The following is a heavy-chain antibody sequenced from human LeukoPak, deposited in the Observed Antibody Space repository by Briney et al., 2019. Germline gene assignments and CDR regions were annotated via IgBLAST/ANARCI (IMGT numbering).Heavy chain of an antibody. D-gene: IGHD2-2*01. V-gene: IGHV4-39*01. CDR1: GGSISSSSYY. Sequence: SETLSLTYSVSGGSISSSSYYWGWIRQPPGQGLAWFGSIYYSGITYYNPSLKSRVTISVDTSKRQFSLKLSSVTAADTAVYYCARQRGVPAAMGIDYWRQGTLVTVSS. J-gene: IGHJ4*02. CDR3: ARQRGVPAAMGIDY. CDR2: IYYSGIT.